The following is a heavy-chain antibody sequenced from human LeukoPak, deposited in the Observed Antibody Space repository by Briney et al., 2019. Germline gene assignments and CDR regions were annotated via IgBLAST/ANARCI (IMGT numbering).Heavy chain of an antibody. CDR3: ARTRAGSVDI. V-gene: IGHV3-7*01. CDR2: IKETGSEE. Sequence: PGGSLRLSCAASGFNFITYWMRWVGQAPGKGLEWLANIKETGSEEYYVESVKGRFTISRDNEKNSLYLQMNSLRAEDTAGYYCARTRAGSVDIWGQGTMVTVSS. CDR1: GFNFITYW. D-gene: IGHD6-13*01. J-gene: IGHJ3*02.